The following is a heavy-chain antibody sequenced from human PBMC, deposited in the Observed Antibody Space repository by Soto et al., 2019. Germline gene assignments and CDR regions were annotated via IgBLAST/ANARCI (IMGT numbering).Heavy chain of an antibody. J-gene: IGHJ4*02. CDR2: ISHGATRK. CDR3: AKAWLGGRKRYQLEY. D-gene: IGHD6-6*01. Sequence: GGSLRLSCAASIFTFSDYGMHWVRQAPGKGLEWVAGISHGATRKSYSDSVKGRFIISRDQSKKMLYLQLNSLRREDTAGYYCAKAWLGGRKRYQLEYWGRGTLVTVSS. CDR1: IFTFSDYG. V-gene: IGHV3-30*18.